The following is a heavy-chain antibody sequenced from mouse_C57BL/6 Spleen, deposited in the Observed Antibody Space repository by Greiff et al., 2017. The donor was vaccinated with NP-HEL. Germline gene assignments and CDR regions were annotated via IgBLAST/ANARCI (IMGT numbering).Heavy chain of an antibody. V-gene: IGHV1-55*01. CDR2: IYPGSGST. CDR1: GYTFTSYW. Sequence: QVQLQQPGAELVKPGASVKMSCKASGYTFTSYWITWVKQRPGQGLEWIGDIYPGSGSTNYNEKFKSKATLTVDTSSSTAYMQLSSLTSEDSAVYYCAREYDYDAGYAMDYWGQGTSVTVSS. J-gene: IGHJ4*01. CDR3: AREYDYDAGYAMDY. D-gene: IGHD2-4*01.